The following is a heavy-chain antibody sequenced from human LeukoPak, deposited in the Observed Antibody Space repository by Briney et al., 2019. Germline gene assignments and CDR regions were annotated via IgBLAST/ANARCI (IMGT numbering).Heavy chain of an antibody. CDR1: GGSISSGGYY. Sequence: SQTLSLTCTVSGGSISSGGYYWSWIRQPPGKGLEWIGYIYHSGSTYYNPSLKSRVTISVDRSKNQFSLKLSSVTAADTAVYYCARAGGLVGATVDYWGQGTLVTVSS. V-gene: IGHV4-30-2*01. J-gene: IGHJ4*02. CDR3: ARAGGLVGATVDY. D-gene: IGHD1-26*01. CDR2: IYHSGST.